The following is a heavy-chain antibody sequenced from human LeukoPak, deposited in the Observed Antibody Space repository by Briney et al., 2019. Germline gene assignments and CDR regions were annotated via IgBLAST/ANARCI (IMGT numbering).Heavy chain of an antibody. CDR3: AREDIVVVPAALGYMNV. CDR1: GGTFSGYA. J-gene: IGHJ6*03. V-gene: IGHV1-69*05. CDR2: IIPIFGTA. D-gene: IGHD2-2*01. Sequence: SVKVSCKASGGTFSGYAISWVRQAPGQGLEWMGGIIPIFGTANYAQKFQGRVTITTDESTSTAYMELSSLRSEDTAVYYCAREDIVVVPAALGYMNVWGKGTTVTVSS.